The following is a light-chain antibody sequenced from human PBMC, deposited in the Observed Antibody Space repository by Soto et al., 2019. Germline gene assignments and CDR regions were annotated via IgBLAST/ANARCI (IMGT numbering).Light chain of an antibody. J-gene: IGKJ4*01. CDR3: QPYNSYLPLP. V-gene: IGKV1-5*03. CDR1: QSISSY. CDR2: KAS. Sequence: DIPMAHKASFLSASVGERISTTCLVSQSISSYLNWYQQKPGKAPKLLIYKASRLETGVPSRFSGSGSGTEFTLTISFLQPDDFATYYCQPYNSYLPLPFGGGTKVDI.